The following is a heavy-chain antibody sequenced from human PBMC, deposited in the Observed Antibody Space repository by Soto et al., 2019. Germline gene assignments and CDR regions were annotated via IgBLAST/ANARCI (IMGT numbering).Heavy chain of an antibody. CDR2: IWYDGSNK. V-gene: IGHV3-33*01. CDR1: GFTFSSYG. D-gene: IGHD3-3*01. J-gene: IGHJ6*02. Sequence: GGSLRLSCAASGFTFSSYGMHWVRQAPGKGLEWVAVIWYDGSNKYYADSVKGRFTISRDNSKNTLYLQMNSLRAEDTAVYYCARGDFWSGYYSYGMDVWGQGTTVTVSS. CDR3: ARGDFWSGYYSYGMDV.